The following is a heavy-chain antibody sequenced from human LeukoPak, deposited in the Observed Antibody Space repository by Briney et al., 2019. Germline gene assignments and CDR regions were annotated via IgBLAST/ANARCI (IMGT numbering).Heavy chain of an antibody. V-gene: IGHV4-31*03. CDR3: ARGSVLRTDLDY. CDR2: IYYSGST. D-gene: IGHD2/OR15-2a*01. J-gene: IGHJ4*02. CDR1: GGSISSGGYY. Sequence: PSETLSLTCTVSGGSISSGGYYWSWIRQHPGKGLEWIGYIYYSGSTYYNPSLKNRVTISVDTSKNQFSLKLSSVTAADTAVYYCARGSVLRTDLDYWGQGTLVTVSS.